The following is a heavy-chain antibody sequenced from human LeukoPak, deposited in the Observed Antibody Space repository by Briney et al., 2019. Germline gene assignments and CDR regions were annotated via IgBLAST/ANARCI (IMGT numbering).Heavy chain of an antibody. CDR3: AKDLKGLGYSGYDGDY. CDR1: GFTFSSYA. CDR2: ISGSGGST. Sequence: PGGSLRLSCAASGFTFSSYAMSWVRQAPGKGLEWVSAISGSGGSTYYADSVKGRFTISRDNSKNTLYLQMNSLRAEDTAVYYCAKDLKGLGYSGYDGDYWGQGTLVTVSS. D-gene: IGHD5-12*01. J-gene: IGHJ4*02. V-gene: IGHV3-23*01.